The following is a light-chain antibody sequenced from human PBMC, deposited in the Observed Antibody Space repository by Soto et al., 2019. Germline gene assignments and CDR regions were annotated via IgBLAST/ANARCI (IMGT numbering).Light chain of an antibody. CDR3: QQANSFPLT. J-gene: IGKJ4*01. CDR1: QGIISW. V-gene: IGKV1-12*01. Sequence: DIQMTQSPSSVSASVGDRVTITSRASQGIISWLAWYQQKPGKAPKLLIYAASSLQSGVPSRFSGSGSGTDFTPTISSLQPEDFATYYCQQANSFPLTFGGGTKVDIK. CDR2: AAS.